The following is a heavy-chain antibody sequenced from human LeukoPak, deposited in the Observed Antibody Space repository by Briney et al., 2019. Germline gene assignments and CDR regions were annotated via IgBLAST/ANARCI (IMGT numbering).Heavy chain of an antibody. D-gene: IGHD6-13*01. V-gene: IGHV3-21*04. Sequence: GGSLRLSCAASGFAFSSYSMNWVRQAPGKGLEWVSYIGSSGSDTYYADSMKGRFTISRDNSKNSLYLQMNSLRTEDTALYYRARDTAAAAGLDYWGQGTLVTVSS. J-gene: IGHJ4*02. CDR2: IGSSGSDT. CDR3: ARDTAAAAGLDY. CDR1: GFAFSSYS.